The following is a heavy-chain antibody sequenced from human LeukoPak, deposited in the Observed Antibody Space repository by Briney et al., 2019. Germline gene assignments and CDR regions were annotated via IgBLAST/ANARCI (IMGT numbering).Heavy chain of an antibody. J-gene: IGHJ4*02. CDR2: IAYDGSRA. CDR3: TRYNNDHFDY. D-gene: IGHD1-14*01. Sequence: GGSLRLSCVGSGFTFGGYGMHWFRQTPGKGLEWVAVIAYDGSRAFYADSVKGRFTISRDNSKNTMSVQMDDLRAEDTAVYYCTRYNNDHFDYWGQGTLVTVSS. CDR1: GFTFGGYG. V-gene: IGHV3-33*01.